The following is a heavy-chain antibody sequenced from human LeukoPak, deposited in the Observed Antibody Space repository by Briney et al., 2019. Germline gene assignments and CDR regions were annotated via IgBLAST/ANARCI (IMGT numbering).Heavy chain of an antibody. J-gene: IGHJ4*02. D-gene: IGHD4-17*01. CDR3: ARDRGGDYVYDY. V-gene: IGHV3-64*01. CDR1: GFTFSSYG. CDR2: ISGNGDST. Sequence: HPGGSLRLSCAASGFTFSSYGMHWVRQAPGKGLEYVSSISGNGDSTYYANSVKGRFTISRDNSKNTLYLQMGSLRAEDMAVYYCARDRGGDYVYDYWGQGTLVTVSS.